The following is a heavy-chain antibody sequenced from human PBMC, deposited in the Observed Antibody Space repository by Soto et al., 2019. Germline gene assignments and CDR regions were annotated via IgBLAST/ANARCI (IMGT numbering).Heavy chain of an antibody. J-gene: IGHJ4*02. V-gene: IGHV1-69*12. Sequence: QVQLVQSGAEVKKPGSSVKVSCKASGGTFSSYAISWVRQAPGQGLEWMGGIIPIFGTTNYAQKFQGRVTITAHESTRTAYMELSSLRSEDTAVYYCASQSTHDYGGNGSVGLFDYWGQGTLVTVSS. CDR3: ASQSTHDYGGNGSVGLFDY. D-gene: IGHD4-17*01. CDR1: GGTFSSYA. CDR2: IIPIFGTT.